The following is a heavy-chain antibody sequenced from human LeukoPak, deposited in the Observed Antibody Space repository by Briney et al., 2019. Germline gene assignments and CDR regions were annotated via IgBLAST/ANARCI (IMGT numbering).Heavy chain of an antibody. Sequence: GGSLRLSCAASGFSFGSYGIHWVRQAPGKGLEWVAVISHEGSQTYYADSVRGRFTISRDNSKNMVYLQMNSLRAEDTAVYYCARTREQWQVLDYWGQGTLVTVSS. CDR1: GFSFGSYG. V-gene: IGHV3-30*03. D-gene: IGHD6-19*01. CDR3: ARTREQWQVLDY. J-gene: IGHJ4*02. CDR2: ISHEGSQT.